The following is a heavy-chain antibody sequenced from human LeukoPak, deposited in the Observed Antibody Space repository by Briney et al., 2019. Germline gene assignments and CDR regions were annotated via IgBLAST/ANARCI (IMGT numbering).Heavy chain of an antibody. J-gene: IGHJ4*02. Sequence: ASVKVSCKASGYTFTSYYMHWVRQAPGQGLEWMGIINPSGGSTSYAQKFQGRVTMTRDTSTSTVYMELSSLRSEDTAVYYCAGDSSGWYGIDYWGQGTLVTVSS. CDR1: GYTFTSYY. CDR3: AGDSSGWYGIDY. CDR2: INPSGGST. D-gene: IGHD6-19*01. V-gene: IGHV1-46*01.